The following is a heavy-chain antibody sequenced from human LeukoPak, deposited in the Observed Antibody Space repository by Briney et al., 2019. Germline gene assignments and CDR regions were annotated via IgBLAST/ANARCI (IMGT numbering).Heavy chain of an antibody. Sequence: GGSLRLSCAASGFTFSSYSMNWVRQAPGKGLEWVSYISSSSSTIHYADSVKGRFAISRDNAKNSLYLQMNSLRDEDTAVYYCARVRGSSSYYFDYWGQGTLVTVSS. V-gene: IGHV3-48*02. CDR2: ISSSSSTI. D-gene: IGHD6-6*01. CDR3: ARVRGSSSYYFDY. J-gene: IGHJ4*02. CDR1: GFTFSSYS.